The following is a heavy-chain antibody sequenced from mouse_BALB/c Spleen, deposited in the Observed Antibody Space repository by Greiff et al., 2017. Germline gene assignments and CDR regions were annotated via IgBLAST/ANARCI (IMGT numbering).Heavy chain of an antibody. Sequence: EVKLVESGGDLVKPGGSLKLSCAASGFTFSSYGMSWVRQTPDKRLEWVATISSGGSYTYYPDSVKGRFTISRDNAKNTLYLQMSSLKSEDTAMYYCATYYGNNYFDYWGQGTTLTVSS. J-gene: IGHJ2*01. D-gene: IGHD2-10*01. CDR2: ISSGGSYT. V-gene: IGHV5-6*01. CDR3: ATYYGNNYFDY. CDR1: GFTFSSYG.